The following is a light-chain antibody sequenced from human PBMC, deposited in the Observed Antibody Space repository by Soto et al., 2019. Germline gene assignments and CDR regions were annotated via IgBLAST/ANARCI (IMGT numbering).Light chain of an antibody. CDR2: YDS. J-gene: IGLJ2*01. CDR1: NIGSKS. Sequence: SYELTQPPSVSVAPGKTARITCGGNNIGSKSVHWYQQKPGQASVLVIYYDSDRPSGIPERFSGSNSGNTATLTISRVEAGDEADYYCQVWDRRSDHPVFCGGTKLTVL. V-gene: IGLV3-21*04. CDR3: QVWDRRSDHPV.